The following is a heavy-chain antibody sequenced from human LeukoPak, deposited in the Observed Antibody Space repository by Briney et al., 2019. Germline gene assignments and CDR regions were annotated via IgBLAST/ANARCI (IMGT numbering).Heavy chain of an antibody. CDR1: GFTFSSYE. CDR2: ISSSGSTI. D-gene: IGHD3-16*01. J-gene: IGHJ4*02. CDR3: AKSPITFGGVIGDYFDY. Sequence: PGGSLRLSCAASGFTFSSYEMNWVRQAPGKGLEWVSYISSSGSTIYYADSVKGRFTISRDDSKNTLYLQMNSLRAEDTAVYYCAKSPITFGGVIGDYFDYWGQGTLVTVSS. V-gene: IGHV3-48*03.